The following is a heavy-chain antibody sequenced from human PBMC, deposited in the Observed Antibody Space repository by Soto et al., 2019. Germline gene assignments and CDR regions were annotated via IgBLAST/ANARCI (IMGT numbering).Heavy chain of an antibody. D-gene: IGHD1-1*01. Sequence: QKYLVESGGGVVQPGGSLRLSCVASGSIFSGYGMHWVRQAPGKGLEWVAVIWYDGSNKYYADSVKGRFTISRDNSKNMLYLQMDSLRAEDMALYYCARDGIGGTVFRGFSDYWGQGTLVTASS. CDR3: ARDGIGGTVFRGFSDY. J-gene: IGHJ4*02. CDR1: GSIFSGYG. V-gene: IGHV3-33*01. CDR2: IWYDGSNK.